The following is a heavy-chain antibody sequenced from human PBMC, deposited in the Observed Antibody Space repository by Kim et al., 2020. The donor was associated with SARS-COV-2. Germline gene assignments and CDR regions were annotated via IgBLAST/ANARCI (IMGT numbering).Heavy chain of an antibody. D-gene: IGHD3-22*01. Sequence: GGSLRLSCAASGFTFSSYAMHWVRQAPGKGLEWVAVISYDGSNKYYADSVKGRFTISRDNSKNTLYLQMNSLRAEDTAVYYCARGDYYDSSGIDYWGQGTLVTVSS. CDR2: ISYDGSNK. J-gene: IGHJ4*02. V-gene: IGHV3-30*04. CDR1: GFTFSSYA. CDR3: ARGDYYDSSGIDY.